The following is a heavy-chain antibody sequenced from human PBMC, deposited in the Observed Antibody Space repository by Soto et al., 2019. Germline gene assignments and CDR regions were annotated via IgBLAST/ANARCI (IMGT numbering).Heavy chain of an antibody. J-gene: IGHJ6*02. CDR3: ARGRVAAAGTSYYYYGMDV. CDR2: IIPIFGTA. D-gene: IGHD6-13*01. V-gene: IGHV1-69*12. Sequence: QVQLVQSGAEVKKPGSSVKVSCKASGGTFSSYAISWVRQAPGQGLEWMGGIIPIFGTANYAQKFRGRVTITADESTSTAYMELSSLRSEDTAVYYCARGRVAAAGTSYYYYGMDVWGQGTTVTVSS. CDR1: GGTFSSYA.